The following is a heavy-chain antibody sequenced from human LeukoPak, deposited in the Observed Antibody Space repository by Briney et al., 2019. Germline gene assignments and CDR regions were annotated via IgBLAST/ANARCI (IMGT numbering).Heavy chain of an antibody. V-gene: IGHV3-33*01. J-gene: IGHJ4*02. CDR3: ARSAQWLEPFDY. D-gene: IGHD6-19*01. CDR2: IWYDGSNK. CDR1: GFTLSSYG. Sequence: PGRSLRLSCAASGFTLSSYGMHWVRQAPGKGLEWVAVIWYDGSNKYYADSVKGRFTISRDHSKNTLYLQMNSLRAEDTAVYYCARSAQWLEPFDYWGQGTLVTVSS.